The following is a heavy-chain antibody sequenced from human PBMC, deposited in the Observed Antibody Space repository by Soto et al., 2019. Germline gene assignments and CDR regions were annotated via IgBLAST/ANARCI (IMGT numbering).Heavy chain of an antibody. Sequence: SETLSLTCAVYGGSFSGYYWSWIRQPPGKGLEWIGEINHSGSTNYNPSLKSRVTISVDTSKNQFSLKLSSVTAADTAVYYCARSAYYYGSGSYYDSYGMDVWGQGTTVTVSS. V-gene: IGHV4-34*01. CDR2: INHSGST. J-gene: IGHJ6*02. CDR3: ARSAYYYGSGSYYDSYGMDV. D-gene: IGHD3-10*01. CDR1: GGSFSGYY.